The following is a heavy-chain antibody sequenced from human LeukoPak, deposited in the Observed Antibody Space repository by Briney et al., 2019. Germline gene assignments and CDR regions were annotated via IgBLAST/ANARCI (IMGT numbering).Heavy chain of an antibody. J-gene: IGHJ4*02. Sequence: GSLRLSCAASGFMFSSCWMSWVRQSPGKGLEWVANIKPDGSEKYYVDSVKGRFTISRDNAKNAPYLEMNSLRVGDTAVYYCARERTYSGSGSTYPYYGYWGQGTPVTVSS. CDR3: ARERTYSGSGSTYPYYGY. V-gene: IGHV3-7*01. D-gene: IGHD3-10*01. CDR1: GFMFSSCW. CDR2: IKPDGSEK.